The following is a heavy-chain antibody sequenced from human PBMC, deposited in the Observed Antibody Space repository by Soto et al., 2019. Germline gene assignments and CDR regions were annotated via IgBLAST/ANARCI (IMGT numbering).Heavy chain of an antibody. V-gene: IGHV3-23*01. CDR2: ISGSGGST. CDR3: AKYGSGSYLVLYYYYGMDV. D-gene: IGHD3-10*01. CDR1: GFTFSSYA. Sequence: GGSLRLSCAASGFTFSSYAMSWVRQAPGKGLEWVSAISGSGGSTYYADSVKGRFTISRDNSKNTLYLQMNSLRAEDTAVYYCAKYGSGSYLVLYYYYGMDVWGQGTTVTVSS. J-gene: IGHJ6*02.